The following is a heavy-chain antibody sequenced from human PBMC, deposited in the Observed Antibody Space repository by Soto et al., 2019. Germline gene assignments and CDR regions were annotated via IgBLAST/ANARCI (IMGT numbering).Heavy chain of an antibody. D-gene: IGHD5-18*01. CDR2: ISYDGSNK. CDR3: AKTVSVYSYGSGTSGFYFDS. V-gene: IGHV3-30-3*02. Sequence: GGSLRLSCAASGFTFSSYAMHWVRQAPGKGLEWVAVISYDGSNKYYADSVKGRFTISRDNSKNTLYLQMNSLRAEDTAVYYCAKTVSVYSYGSGTSGFYFDSWGEAILITV. CDR1: GFTFSSYA. J-gene: IGHJ4*02.